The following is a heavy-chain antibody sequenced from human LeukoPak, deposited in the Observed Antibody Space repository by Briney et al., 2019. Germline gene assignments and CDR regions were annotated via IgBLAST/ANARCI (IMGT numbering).Heavy chain of an antibody. CDR1: GGSFSGYY. CDR3: ARDGMWHYGSGLDP. CDR2: INHSGST. Sequence: PSETLSLTCAVYGGSFSGYYWSWIRQPPGKGLEWIGEINHSGSTNYNPSLKSRVTISVDTSKNQFSLKLSSVTAADTALYYCARDGMWHYGSGLDPWGQGTLVTVSS. J-gene: IGHJ5*02. D-gene: IGHD3-10*01. V-gene: IGHV4-34*01.